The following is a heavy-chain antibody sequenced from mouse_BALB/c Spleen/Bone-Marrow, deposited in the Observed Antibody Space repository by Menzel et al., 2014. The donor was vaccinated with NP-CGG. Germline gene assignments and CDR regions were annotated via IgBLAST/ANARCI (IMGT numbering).Heavy chain of an antibody. Sequence: VQLQQPGPDLVKPGASVKISCKPSGYTFTEYTMHWVRQSHGKSLEWIGGINPNNGGTTYNQKFKGKATLTVDKSSGTAYMELRSLTSEVSAVYYCAALYGIVFDYWGQGTTLTVSS. D-gene: IGHD2-1*01. CDR3: AALYGIVFDY. CDR1: GYTFTEYT. V-gene: IGHV1-18*01. J-gene: IGHJ2*01. CDR2: INPNNGGT.